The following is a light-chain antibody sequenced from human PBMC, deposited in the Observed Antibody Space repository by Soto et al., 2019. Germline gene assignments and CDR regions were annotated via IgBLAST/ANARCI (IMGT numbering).Light chain of an antibody. CDR3: NSFTGSTTFV. V-gene: IGLV2-14*01. J-gene: IGLJ1*01. CDR1: SSDVGGYNY. Sequence: QSALTQPASVSGSPGQSITISCTGTSSDVGGYNYVSWYQQHPGKAPKLMMYEVSNRPSGVSNRFSGSKSGNTASLTISGLQTEDEADYYCNSFTGSTTFVFGTGTQLTVL. CDR2: EVS.